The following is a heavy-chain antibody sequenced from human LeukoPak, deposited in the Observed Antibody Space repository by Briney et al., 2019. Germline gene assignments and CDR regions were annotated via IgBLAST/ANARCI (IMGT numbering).Heavy chain of an antibody. D-gene: IGHD5-24*01. V-gene: IGHV3-7*01. Sequence: PGGSLRLSCAASGFTFSNYWINWDRQAPGKGLEWVANINQDGSEKYYVDSVKGRFTISRDNAKDSLYLQMSSLRAEDTAVYYCARTYRNGDKFCSVYWGQGTLVTVSS. CDR2: INQDGSEK. J-gene: IGHJ4*02. CDR3: ARTYRNGDKFCSVY. CDR1: GFTFSNYW.